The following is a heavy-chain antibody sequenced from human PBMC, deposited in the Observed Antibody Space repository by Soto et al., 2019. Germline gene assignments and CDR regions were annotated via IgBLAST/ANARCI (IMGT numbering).Heavy chain of an antibody. CDR2: MYYSGTT. CDR3: ARGRGYGYGVDY. Sequence: SETLSLTCTVSGGSISTGDHFWSWIRQSPGKRLESIAYMYYSGTTYYNPSLKSRITTSVDTSNNQFSLKLTSVTAADTAVYYCARGRGYGYGVDYWGQGTQVTVSS. J-gene: IGHJ4*02. V-gene: IGHV4-30-4*01. D-gene: IGHD5-18*01. CDR1: GGSISTGDHF.